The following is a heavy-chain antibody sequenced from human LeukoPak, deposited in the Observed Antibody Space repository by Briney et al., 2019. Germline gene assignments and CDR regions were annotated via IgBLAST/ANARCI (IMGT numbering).Heavy chain of an antibody. J-gene: IGHJ5*02. CDR1: GLTFSSYA. CDR3: AKDIGATIWFDP. D-gene: IGHD5-12*01. Sequence: GGSLRLSCAASGLTFSSYAMSWVRQAPGKGLEWVSAISGSGGSTYYADSVKGRFTISRDNSKNTLYLQMNSLRAEDTAVYYCAKDIGATIWFDPWGQGTLVTVSS. CDR2: ISGSGGST. V-gene: IGHV3-23*01.